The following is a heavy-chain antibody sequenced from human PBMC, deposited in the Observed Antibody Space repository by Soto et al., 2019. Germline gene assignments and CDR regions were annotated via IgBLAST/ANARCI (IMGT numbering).Heavy chain of an antibody. Sequence: GGSLRLSCAASGFTFSSYAMSWVRQAPGKGLEWVSAISGSGISTYYADSVKGRFTISRDNSKNTLYLQMSSLRDEDTVVYYCARDDDSAMALNFDYWGQGTLVTVSS. J-gene: IGHJ4*02. D-gene: IGHD5-18*01. V-gene: IGHV3-23*01. CDR1: GFTFSSYA. CDR2: ISGSGIST. CDR3: ARDDDSAMALNFDY.